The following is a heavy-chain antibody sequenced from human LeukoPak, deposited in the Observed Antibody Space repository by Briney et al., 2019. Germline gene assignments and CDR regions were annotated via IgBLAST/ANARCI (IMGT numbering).Heavy chain of an antibody. V-gene: IGHV4-39*02. D-gene: IGHD3-22*01. J-gene: IGHJ3*02. Sequence: PSETLSLTCTVSGAPISSSSYYWGWIRQPPGKGLEWIGSTYSTGSTYYNPSLKSRVTISVDTSKNHCSLRLTYVTAADRAVYFCVSSTAYYDSSGNYYGGHAFDIWGQGTMVTVSS. CDR3: VSSTAYYDSSGNYYGGHAFDI. CDR2: TYSTGST. CDR1: GAPISSSSYY.